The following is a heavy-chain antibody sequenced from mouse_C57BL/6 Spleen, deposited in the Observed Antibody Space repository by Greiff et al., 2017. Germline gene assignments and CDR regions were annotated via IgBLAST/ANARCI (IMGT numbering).Heavy chain of an antibody. CDR3: ARFSYGYDLDY. J-gene: IGHJ2*01. CDR2: IDPSDSYT. CDR1: GYTFTSYW. D-gene: IGHD2-2*01. Sequence: VQLQQPGAELVMPGASVKLSCKASGYTFTSYWMHWVKQRPGQGLEWIGEIDPSDSYTNYNQKFKGKSTLTVDKSSSTAYMQLSSLTSEDSAVYYCARFSYGYDLDYWGQGTTLTVSS. V-gene: IGHV1-69*01.